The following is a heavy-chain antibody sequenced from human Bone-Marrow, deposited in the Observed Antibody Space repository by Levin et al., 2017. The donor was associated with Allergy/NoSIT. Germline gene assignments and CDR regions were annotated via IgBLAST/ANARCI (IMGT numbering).Heavy chain of an antibody. J-gene: IGHJ4*02. Sequence: GSLRLSCAVYGGSFSGYYWSWIRQPPGKGLEWIGEINHSGSTNYNPSLKSRVTISVDTSKNQFSLKLSSVTAADTAVYYCARVRSSNLHYWGQGTLVTVSS. CDR1: GGSFSGYY. CDR3: ARVRSSNLHY. V-gene: IGHV4-34*01. CDR2: INHSGST. D-gene: IGHD6-13*01.